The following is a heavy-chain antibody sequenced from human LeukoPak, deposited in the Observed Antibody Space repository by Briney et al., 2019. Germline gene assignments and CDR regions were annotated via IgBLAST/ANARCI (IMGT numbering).Heavy chain of an antibody. CDR2: IYSGGST. D-gene: IGHD3-10*01. CDR3: ATYMVRTDAYYD. V-gene: IGHV3-53*01. Sequence: PGGSLRLSCAASGFTVSSNYMSWVREAPGEGLEWVSVIYSGGSTYYADSVKGRFTISRDNSKNTLYLQTTSLRAEDTAVYYCATYMVRTDAYYDWGQGTLVTVSS. CDR1: GFTVSSNY. J-gene: IGHJ4*02.